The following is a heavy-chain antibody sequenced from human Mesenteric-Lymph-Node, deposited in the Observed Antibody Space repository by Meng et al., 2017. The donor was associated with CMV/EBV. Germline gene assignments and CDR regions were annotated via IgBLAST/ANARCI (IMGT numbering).Heavy chain of an antibody. J-gene: IGHJ4*02. CDR3: ARSLYSSGWYGGYFDY. CDR2: IDHSGST. V-gene: IGHV4-34*01. D-gene: IGHD6-19*01. Sequence: SGSLSGNYWSWIRQPPGKGLEWIGEIDHSGSTNYNPYLKSRLTISIDTSKSQFSLKLSSVTAADTAMYYCARSLYSSGWYGGYFDYWGQGTLVTVSS. CDR1: SGSLSGNY.